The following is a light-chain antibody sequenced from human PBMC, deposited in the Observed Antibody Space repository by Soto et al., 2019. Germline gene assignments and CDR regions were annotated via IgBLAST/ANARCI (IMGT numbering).Light chain of an antibody. Sequence: EIVLTQSPGTLSWSPGERATLSCRASQRVSSNYLAWYQQKPGQAPRLLIDGASSRATGIPDRFSGRGSGTDFTLTISRLEPEDFAVYYCQQSGSSPPSWTFGQGTKVDIK. J-gene: IGKJ1*01. CDR1: QRVSSNY. V-gene: IGKV3-20*01. CDR3: QQSGSSPPSWT. CDR2: GAS.